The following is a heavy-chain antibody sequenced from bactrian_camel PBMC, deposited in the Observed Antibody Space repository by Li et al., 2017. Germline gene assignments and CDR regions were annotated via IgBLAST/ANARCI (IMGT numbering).Heavy chain of an antibody. V-gene: IGHV3S54*01. CDR2: IYTGSGTT. CDR1: GYSFIMGI. CDR3: AAGCGNSRWPSRY. D-gene: IGHD6*01. Sequence: HVQLVESGGGSVQAGGSLRLSCAASGYSFIMGIMGWFRQAPGKEREGVAFIYTGSGTTYYAAPVQGRFVISQNKRENTVYLQMNSLKPEDTAMYYCAAGCGNSRWPSRYWGQGTQVTVS. J-gene: IGHJ4*01.